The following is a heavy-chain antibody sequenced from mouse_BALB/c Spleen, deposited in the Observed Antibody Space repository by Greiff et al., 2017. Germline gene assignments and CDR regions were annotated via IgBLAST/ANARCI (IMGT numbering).Heavy chain of an antibody. J-gene: IGHJ4*01. D-gene: IGHD2-1*01. CDR2: IYPSDSYT. Sequence: VQLQQPGAELVRPGASVKLSCKASGYTFTSYWINWVKQRPGQGLEWIGNIYPSDSYTNYNQKFKDKATLTVDKSSSTAYMQLSSPTSEDSAVYYCTRNGNGAMDYWGQGTSVTVSS. V-gene: IGHV1-69*02. CDR3: TRNGNGAMDY. CDR1: GYTFTSYW.